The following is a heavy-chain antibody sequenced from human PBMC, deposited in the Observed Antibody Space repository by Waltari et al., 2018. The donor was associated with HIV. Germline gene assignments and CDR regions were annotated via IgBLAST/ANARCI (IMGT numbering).Heavy chain of an antibody. V-gene: IGHV1-2*02. CDR3: ARDWWQLPSGGYFFDY. D-gene: IGHD2-15*01. CDR1: RFTFTAYY. Sequence: QVQLVQSGAEVKKPGASVKVSCTASRFTFTAYYVHWVRQAPGQGLEWICWSNPKSGVTHFAQNFQGRINMTRDTSIKTAYLELSRLQSDDTAVYYCARDWWQLPSGGYFFDYWGQGTLVTVSS. J-gene: IGHJ4*02. CDR2: SNPKSGVT.